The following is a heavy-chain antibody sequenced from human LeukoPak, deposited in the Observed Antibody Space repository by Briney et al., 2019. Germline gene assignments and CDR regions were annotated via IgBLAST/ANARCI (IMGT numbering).Heavy chain of an antibody. CDR3: ARYFGRWDFDY. D-gene: IGHD3-9*01. Sequence: PSETLSLTCTVSGGSISSGSYYWRWIRQPAGKGLEWIGRIYTSGSTNYNPSLKSRVPVSVDTSKNQFSLKLSSVTAADTAVYYCARYFGRWDFDYWGQGTLVTVSS. J-gene: IGHJ4*02. V-gene: IGHV4-61*02. CDR1: GGSISSGSYY. CDR2: IYTSGST.